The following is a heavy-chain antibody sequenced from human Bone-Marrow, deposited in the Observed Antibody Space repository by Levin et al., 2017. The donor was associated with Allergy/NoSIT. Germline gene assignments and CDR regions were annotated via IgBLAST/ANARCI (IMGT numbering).Heavy chain of an antibody. Sequence: SCAASGFTFSNSWMSWLRQAPGKGLEWVANIKEDGSEKYYVDSVKGRFTISRDNAKNSLYVQMNSLRAEDTAVYYCARDQFRRATIGARWFDPWGQGTLVTVSS. CDR1: GFTFSNSW. CDR2: IKEDGSEK. J-gene: IGHJ5*02. V-gene: IGHV3-7*01. CDR3: ARDQFRRATIGARWFDP. D-gene: IGHD5-24*01.